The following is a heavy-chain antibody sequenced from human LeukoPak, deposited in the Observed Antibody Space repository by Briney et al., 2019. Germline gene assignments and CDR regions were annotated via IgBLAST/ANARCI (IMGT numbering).Heavy chain of an antibody. D-gene: IGHD3-22*01. Sequence: SETLSLTCTVSGGSISSYYWIWIRQPAGKGLEWIASIYHSGSTYYNPSLKSRVTISVDTSKNQFSLKLSSVTAADTAVYYCASHYYDSSGYDAFDIWGQGTMVTVSS. J-gene: IGHJ3*02. CDR3: ASHYYDSSGYDAFDI. CDR1: GGSISSYY. V-gene: IGHV4-59*08. CDR2: IYHSGST.